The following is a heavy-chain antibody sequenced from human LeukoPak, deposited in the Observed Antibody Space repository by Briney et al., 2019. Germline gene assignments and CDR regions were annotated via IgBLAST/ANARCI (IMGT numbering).Heavy chain of an antibody. Sequence: PSETLSLTCAVSGGSISVTNWWNWVRQPPGKGLEWVGEIFHSGSTNYNPSLKSRITMSVDKSKNQFSLKLTSVTAADTAVYYCVREGVEASFGYWGQGTLVTVSS. J-gene: IGHJ4*02. V-gene: IGHV4-4*02. CDR3: VREGVEASFGY. CDR1: GGSISVTNW. CDR2: IFHSGST.